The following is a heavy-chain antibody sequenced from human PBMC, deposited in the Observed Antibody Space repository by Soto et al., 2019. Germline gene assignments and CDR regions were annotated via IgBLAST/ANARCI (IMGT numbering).Heavy chain of an antibody. V-gene: IGHV3-30*03. CDR3: VVPTAYNSGWFGVFDF. D-gene: IGHD6-19*01. J-gene: IGHJ5*01. CDR2: ISHDGSNT. Sequence: ESGGGVVQPGRSLRLSCAASGFTFSSYAMHWVRQAPGKGLEWVAVISHDGSNTFYADPVKGRFTISRDNSKNTLYLQMNSLRAEDTAVFCCVVPTAYNSGWFGVFDFWGQGTLVTVSS. CDR1: GFTFSSYA.